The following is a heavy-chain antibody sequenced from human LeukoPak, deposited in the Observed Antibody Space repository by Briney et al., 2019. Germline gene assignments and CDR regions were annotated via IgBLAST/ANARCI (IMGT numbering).Heavy chain of an antibody. Sequence: TPSETLSLTCTVSGGSISSRSYYWGWIRQPPGKGLGWIGSIYYSGNTYYNPSLKRRVTLSVDTSKTQFSLKLSSVTAADTAVYYCATLGYCSSTSCYPYYYYMDVWGKGTTVTVSS. J-gene: IGHJ6*03. CDR2: IYYSGNT. CDR3: ATLGYCSSTSCYPYYYYMDV. CDR1: GGSISSRSYY. D-gene: IGHD2-2*01. V-gene: IGHV4-39*01.